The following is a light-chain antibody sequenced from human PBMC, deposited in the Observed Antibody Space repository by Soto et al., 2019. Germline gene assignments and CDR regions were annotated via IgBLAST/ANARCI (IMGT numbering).Light chain of an antibody. V-gene: IGLV1-51*02. CDR3: GTWDSSLTTYV. CDR1: SSDSGNNY. CDR2: ENN. Sequence: QPVLTQPPSGYTAHGQKGAIFWSXSSSDSGNNYVCWYEQLPGTAPKLLSYENNKRPSGSPDRFSGSKSGTSATLGITGHPTGDEADYYCGTWDSSLTTYVFGTGTKVTV. J-gene: IGLJ1*01.